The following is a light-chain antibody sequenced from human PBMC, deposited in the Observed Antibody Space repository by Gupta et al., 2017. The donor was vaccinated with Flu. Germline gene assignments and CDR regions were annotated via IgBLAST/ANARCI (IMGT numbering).Light chain of an antibody. Sequence: TLSLCPGEGATLACSASQSVSSYVACYQQKPDQPPRLLIYDASDRATGIPARFSGSGSGTDFTLIISSLETEDFAVYYCQQRRNWPPVLTFGGGTKVEIK. CDR2: DAS. J-gene: IGKJ4*01. CDR3: QQRRNWPPVLT. V-gene: IGKV3-11*01. CDR1: QSVSSY.